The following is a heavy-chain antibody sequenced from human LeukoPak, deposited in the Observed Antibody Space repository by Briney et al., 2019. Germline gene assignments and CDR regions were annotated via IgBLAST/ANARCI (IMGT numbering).Heavy chain of an antibody. CDR1: GGSISSYY. CDR2: IYYSGST. CDR3: ARAWFGESYAFDI. J-gene: IGHJ3*02. D-gene: IGHD3-10*01. V-gene: IGHV4-59*01. Sequence: SETLPLTCTVSGGSISSYYWSWIRQPPGKGLEWIGYIYYSGSTNYNPSLKSRVTISVDTSKNQFSLKLSSVTAADTAVYYCARAWFGESYAFDIWGQGTMVTVSS.